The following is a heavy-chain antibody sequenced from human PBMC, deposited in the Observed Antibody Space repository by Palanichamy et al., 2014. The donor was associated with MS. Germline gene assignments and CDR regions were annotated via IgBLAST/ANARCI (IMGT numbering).Heavy chain of an antibody. V-gene: IGHV3-23*01. D-gene: IGHD6-13*01. CDR2: ISGSGGST. Sequence: MSWVRQAPGKGLEWVSAISGSGGSTYYADSVKGRFTISRDNSKNTLYLQMNSLRAEDTAVYYCAKGSSNSWYGIDYWGQGTLVTVSS. J-gene: IGHJ4*02. CDR3: AKGSSNSWYGIDY.